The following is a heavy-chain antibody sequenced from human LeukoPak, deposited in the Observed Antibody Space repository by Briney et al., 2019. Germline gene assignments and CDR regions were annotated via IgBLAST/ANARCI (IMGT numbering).Heavy chain of an antibody. J-gene: IGHJ6*02. V-gene: IGHV3-11*06. D-gene: IGHD3-10*01. CDR1: GFTFSDYY. CDR3: ARDLGALRGYYYGMDV. CDR2: ISGSSSYT. Sequence: AGGSLRLSCAASGFTFSDYYMSWIRQAPGKGLEWVSYISGSSSYTNYADSVKGRFTISRDNAKNSLYLQMNSLRAEDTAVYYCARDLGALRGYYYGMDVWGQGTTVTVSS.